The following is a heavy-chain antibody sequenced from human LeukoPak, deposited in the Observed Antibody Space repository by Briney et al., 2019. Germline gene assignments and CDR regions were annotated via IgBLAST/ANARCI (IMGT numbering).Heavy chain of an antibody. D-gene: IGHD1-26*01. CDR2: IKPNSGGT. J-gene: IGHJ4*02. Sequence: GASVKVSCKASGYTFTGYYIHWVRQAPGQGLEWMGWIKPNSGGTNYAQKFQGRVTMTRDTSISTAYMELSRLRSDDTAVYYCARGSIVRATFDYFGYWGQGTLVTVSS. CDR1: GYTFTGYY. CDR3: ARGSIVRATFDYFGY. V-gene: IGHV1-2*02.